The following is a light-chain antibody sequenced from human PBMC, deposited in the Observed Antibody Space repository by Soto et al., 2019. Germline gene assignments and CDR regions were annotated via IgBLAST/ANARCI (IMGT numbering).Light chain of an antibody. V-gene: IGKV3-20*01. J-gene: IGKJ2*01. CDR1: QSVSNNY. CDR2: GSS. Sequence: EVVLTQSPGMLSLSPGESATLSCRASQSVSNNYFAWYQQKPGQAPRLLIFGSSDRATGIPDRFSGSGSGTDFNLTISRLEPEDFAVYYCHQYGSSPPYTFGQGTTLEIK. CDR3: HQYGSSPPYT.